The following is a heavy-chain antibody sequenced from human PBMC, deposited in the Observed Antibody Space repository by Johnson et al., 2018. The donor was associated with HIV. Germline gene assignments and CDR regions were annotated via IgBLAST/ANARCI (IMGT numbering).Heavy chain of an antibody. Sequence: QLLESGGGLVQPGGSLRLSCAASGFTFSDYYMSWVRQAPGKGLEWVANINQDGSEKYHVDSVKGRFTISRDNGKSSLYLQMNSLRAEDTAVYYCAKDPTAMVTAYAFDIWGQGTVVTVSS. CDR3: AKDPTAMVTAYAFDI. J-gene: IGHJ3*02. V-gene: IGHV3-7*05. CDR1: GFTFSDYY. CDR2: INQDGSEK. D-gene: IGHD5-18*01.